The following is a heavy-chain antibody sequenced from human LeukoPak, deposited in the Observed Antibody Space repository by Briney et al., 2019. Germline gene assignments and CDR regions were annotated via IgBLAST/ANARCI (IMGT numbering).Heavy chain of an antibody. CDR3: ARDWPSESYYYGSGRGRWFDP. Sequence: SETLSLTCSVSGASITSYYWTWIRQSPGKGLEGIGYSHASGSTTYNPSLESRLSMSVDTSKKQVSLTLTSVTAADTAVYFCARDWPSESYYYGSGRGRWFDPWGQGKMVIVSS. CDR2: SHASGST. CDR1: GASITSYY. J-gene: IGHJ5*01. D-gene: IGHD3-10*01. V-gene: IGHV4-4*08.